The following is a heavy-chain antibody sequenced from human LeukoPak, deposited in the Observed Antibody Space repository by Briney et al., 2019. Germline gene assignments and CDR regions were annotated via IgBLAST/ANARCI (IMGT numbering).Heavy chain of an antibody. CDR2: ISTYNGNT. D-gene: IGHD2-2*01. Sequence: GASVTVSCKASGYTYNSYSVGWVRQAPGQGLEWMGWISTYNGNTNYSQKLQGRVTMTTDTSTRTAYMELRSLRSDDTAVYYCAKEWKYCRSTSCGYYFDYWGQGTLVTVSS. V-gene: IGHV1-18*01. CDR1: GYTYNSYS. J-gene: IGHJ4*02. CDR3: AKEWKYCRSTSCGYYFDY.